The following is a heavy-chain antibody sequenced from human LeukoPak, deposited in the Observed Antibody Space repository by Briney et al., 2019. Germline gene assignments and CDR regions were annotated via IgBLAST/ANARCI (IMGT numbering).Heavy chain of an antibody. J-gene: IGHJ6*02. D-gene: IGHD3-3*01. V-gene: IGHV1-2*02. CDR2: IKPNCGGT. Sequence: VAAVRVSFKASGYTFTVYPMHWGREAPGQGGEWMGWIKPNCGGTNYAQKFQGRVTMPRDKSISTVYMELSSLRSDDTAVYYCARDNDVGGGAFYGMDVWGQGTTVTVSS. CDR3: ARDNDVGGGAFYGMDV. CDR1: GYTFTVYP.